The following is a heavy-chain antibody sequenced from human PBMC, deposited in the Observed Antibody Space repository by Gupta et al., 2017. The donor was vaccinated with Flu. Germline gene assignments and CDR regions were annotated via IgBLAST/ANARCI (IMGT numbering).Heavy chain of an antibody. CDR2: ISHDGSNK. D-gene: IGHD5-12*01. J-gene: IGHJ6*02. CDR1: GFTFSSSG. V-gene: IGHV3-30*18. CDR3: AKPLVEMATISRYYYYGMDV. Sequence: QVQLVESGGGVVQPGRSLRLSCAASGFTFSSSGMHWVRQAPGKGLEWVAVISHDGSNKYYADSVKGRFTISRDNSKNTLYLQMNSLRAEETAVYYCAKPLVEMATISRYYYYGMDVWGQGTTVTVSS.